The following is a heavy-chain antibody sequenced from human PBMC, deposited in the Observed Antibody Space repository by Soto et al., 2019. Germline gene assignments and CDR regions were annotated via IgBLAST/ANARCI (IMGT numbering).Heavy chain of an antibody. J-gene: IGHJ4*02. CDR3: TTWRVDIVATIGYY. Sequence: GGSLRLSCAASGFTFSNAWMSWVRQAPGKGLEWVGRIKSKTDGGTTDYAAPVKGRFTISRDDSKNTLYLQMNSLKTEDTAVYYCTTWRVDIVATIGYYWGQGTLVTVSS. D-gene: IGHD5-12*01. V-gene: IGHV3-15*01. CDR1: GFTFSNAW. CDR2: IKSKTDGGTT.